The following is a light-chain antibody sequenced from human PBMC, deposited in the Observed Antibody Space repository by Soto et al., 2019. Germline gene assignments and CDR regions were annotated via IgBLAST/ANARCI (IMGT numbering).Light chain of an antibody. CDR3: QQSHSTPPT. J-gene: IGKJ2*01. V-gene: IGKV1-39*01. Sequence: DIHMAQSPPSLSASVGDRVTITCRASHNIVTYLNWYQQKAGKAPRLLIYEASHLQSGVPFRFFGSGSGTDFTLTIDNLQHEDSATYYCQQSHSTPPTVDPGTKLEIK. CDR1: HNIVTY. CDR2: EAS.